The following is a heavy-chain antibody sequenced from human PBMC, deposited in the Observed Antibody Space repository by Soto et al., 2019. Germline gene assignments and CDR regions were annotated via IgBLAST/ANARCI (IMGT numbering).Heavy chain of an antibody. V-gene: IGHV3-23*01. CDR2: ISGSGGST. Sequence: GGSLRLSCAASGFTFSSYAMIWVRQAPGKGLEWVSAISGSGGSTYYADSVKGRFTISRDNSKNTLYLQMNSLRAEDTAVYYCAKDRTDYIWGSYRLHDAFDIWGQGTMVTVSS. CDR1: GFTFSSYA. J-gene: IGHJ3*02. D-gene: IGHD3-16*02. CDR3: AKDRTDYIWGSYRLHDAFDI.